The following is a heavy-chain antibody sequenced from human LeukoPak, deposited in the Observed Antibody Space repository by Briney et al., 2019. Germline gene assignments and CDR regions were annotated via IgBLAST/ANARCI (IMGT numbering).Heavy chain of an antibody. CDR1: GYTFTSYG. CDR3: ARDSGTTGEVKFDP. D-gene: IGHD3-10*01. V-gene: IGHV1-18*01. J-gene: IGHJ5*02. CDR2: ISAYNGNA. Sequence: GASVKVSCKASGYTFTSYGISWVRQAPGQGLEWMGWISAYNGNANYAQKLQGRVTMTTDTSMSTAYMELRSLRSDDTAVYYCARDSGTTGEVKFDPWGQGTLVTVSS.